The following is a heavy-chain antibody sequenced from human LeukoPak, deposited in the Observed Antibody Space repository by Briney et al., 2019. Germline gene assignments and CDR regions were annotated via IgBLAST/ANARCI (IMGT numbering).Heavy chain of an antibody. CDR2: IIPIFGTA. CDR1: GGTFSSYA. J-gene: IGHJ4*02. V-gene: IGHV1-69*05. Sequence: GASVKVSCKASGGTFSSYAISWVRQAPGQGFEWMGRIIPIFGTANYAQKFQGRVTITTDESTSTAYMELSSLRSEDTAVYYCAREVAAARFDYWGQGTLVTVSS. D-gene: IGHD6-13*01. CDR3: AREVAAARFDY.